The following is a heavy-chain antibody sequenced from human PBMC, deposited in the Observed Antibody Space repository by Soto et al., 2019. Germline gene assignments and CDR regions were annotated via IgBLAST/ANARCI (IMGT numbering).Heavy chain of an antibody. CDR3: ARDRDWAFDY. J-gene: IGHJ4*02. CDR1: GFSIGGYS. V-gene: IGHV3-48*04. CDR2: IFVDSSTI. D-gene: IGHD3-9*01. Sequence: GGSLRLSSVAAGFSIGGYSLVWVRQAPGKGLEWVSYIFVDSSTIYYADSVKGRFTVSRDNAQNSLFLVMNSLRAEDTAVYYCARDRDWAFDYWGQGTLVTVSS.